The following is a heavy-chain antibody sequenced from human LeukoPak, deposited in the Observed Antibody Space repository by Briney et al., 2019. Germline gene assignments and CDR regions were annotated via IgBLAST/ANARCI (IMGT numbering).Heavy chain of an antibody. CDR2: IYYSGST. CDR1: GDSISSYY. J-gene: IGHJ3*02. Sequence: PSETLSLTCTVSGDSISSYYWSWIRQPPGKGLEWIGYIYYSGSTDYNPSLESRVTISVDTSKNQFSLKLSSVTAADTAVYYCARERGNLRGDAFDIWGQGTMVTVSS. D-gene: IGHD1-26*01. CDR3: ARERGNLRGDAFDI. V-gene: IGHV4-59*01.